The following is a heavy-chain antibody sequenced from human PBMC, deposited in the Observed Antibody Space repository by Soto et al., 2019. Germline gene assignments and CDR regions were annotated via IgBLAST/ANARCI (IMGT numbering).Heavy chain of an antibody. V-gene: IGHV4-59*02. CDR3: ARVPLQSRRSEPAARYFDS. Sequence: SETLSLTCTVSSGPDRSHNWGWIRQPPGRGLEWIGYVYYTGDTAYNPSLRGRVTISAHTSKNQFSLSLNSVTAADTAVYYCARVPLQSRRSEPAARYFDSWGQGTLVTVSS. J-gene: IGHJ4*02. D-gene: IGHD2-2*01. CDR1: SGPDRSHN. CDR2: VYYTGDT.